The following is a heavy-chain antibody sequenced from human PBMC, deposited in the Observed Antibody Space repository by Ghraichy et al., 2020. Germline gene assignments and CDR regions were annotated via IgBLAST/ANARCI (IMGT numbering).Heavy chain of an antibody. CDR3: ARGSYCGGGACYPWQSPFDY. D-gene: IGHD2-21*02. CDR1: GGSLGGYY. CDR2: INNVGVT. Sequence: SETLSLTCSVYGGSLGGYYWSWIRQSPGQGLEWIGEINNVGVTNYNASLESRVTISLDKYNNQLSLTLNSLTAADTALYFCARGSYCGGGACYPWQSPFDYWGPVIPVIVSS. V-gene: IGHV4-34*01. J-gene: IGHJ4*02.